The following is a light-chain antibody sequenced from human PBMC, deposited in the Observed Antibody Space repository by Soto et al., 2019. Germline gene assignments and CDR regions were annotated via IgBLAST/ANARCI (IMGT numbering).Light chain of an antibody. CDR2: GAS. V-gene: IGKV3-20*01. CDR3: QQYGSSPIT. CDR1: QTVGSSY. J-gene: IGKJ5*01. Sequence: TQSPVTLALSPGXRATLSCRASQTVGSSYLARYQQKPGQAPRLLIYGASSRATGIPDRFSGSGSGTDFTLTISSLDPEDFAVYCCQQYGSSPITFGQGTRLEIK.